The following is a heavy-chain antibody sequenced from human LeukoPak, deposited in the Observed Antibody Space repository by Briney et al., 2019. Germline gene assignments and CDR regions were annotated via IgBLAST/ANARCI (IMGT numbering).Heavy chain of an antibody. J-gene: IGHJ5*02. V-gene: IGHV3-21*01. CDR2: ISSSSSYI. D-gene: IGHD4-17*01. CDR3: ARETDADYGPNWFDP. CDR1: GFTFSSYS. Sequence: GGSLRLSCAASGFTFSSYSMNWVRQAPGKGLEWVSSISSSSSYIYYADSVKGRFTISRDNAKNSLYLQMNSLRAEDTAVYYCARETDADYGPNWFDPWGQGTLVTVSS.